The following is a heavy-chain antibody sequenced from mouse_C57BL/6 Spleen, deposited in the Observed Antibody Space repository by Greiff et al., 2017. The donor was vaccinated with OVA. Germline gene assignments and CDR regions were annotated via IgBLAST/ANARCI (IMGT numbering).Heavy chain of an antibody. CDR1: GYTFTSYW. CDR2: IDPSDSYT. J-gene: IGHJ2*01. V-gene: IGHV1-69*01. CDR3: ARWLQYYFDY. D-gene: IGHD2-2*01. Sequence: QVQLKQPGAELVMPGASVKLSCKASGYTFTSYWMHWVKQRPGQGLEWIGEIDPSDSYTNYNQKFKGKSTLTVDKSSSTAYMQLSSLTSEDSAVYYCARWLQYYFDYWGQGTTLTVSS.